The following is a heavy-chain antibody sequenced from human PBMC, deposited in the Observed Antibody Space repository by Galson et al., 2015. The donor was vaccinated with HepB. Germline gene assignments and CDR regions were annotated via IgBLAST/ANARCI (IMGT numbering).Heavy chain of an antibody. D-gene: IGHD4-23*01. CDR2: ISYDGITK. Sequence: SLRLSCAASGFTFGSYGMHWVRQAPGKGLEWVAVISYDGITKYYADSVKGRFTISRDNSKNTLYLKMNSLRAEDTAVYYCAKGGYGGKYIDYWGQGTLVTVSS. CDR1: GFTFGSYG. J-gene: IGHJ4*02. CDR3: AKGGYGGKYIDY. V-gene: IGHV3-30*18.